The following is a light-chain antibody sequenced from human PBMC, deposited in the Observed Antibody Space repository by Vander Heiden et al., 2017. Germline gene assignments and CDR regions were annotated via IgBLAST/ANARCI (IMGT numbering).Light chain of an antibody. J-gene: IGLJ2*01. V-gene: IGLV2-8*01. Sequence: QSSLTQPPSASGSPGPSVTISCKGTSSDVGGYNYVSWYQQHPGKAPQLMIYEVSKRPSGVPDRFSGSKSGNTASLTVSGLQAEDEADYYRSSYAGSNTYVVFGGGTKLTVL. CDR3: SSYAGSNTYVV. CDR1: SSDVGGYNY. CDR2: EVS.